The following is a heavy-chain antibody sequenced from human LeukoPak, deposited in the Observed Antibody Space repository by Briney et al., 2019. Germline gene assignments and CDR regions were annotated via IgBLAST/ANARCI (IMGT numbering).Heavy chain of an antibody. CDR2: ISGSGGST. V-gene: IGHV3-23*01. CDR1: A. J-gene: IGHJ6*02. Sequence: AMTWVRQAPGKGLEWVSAISGSGGSTYYADSVKGRFTISRDNSKNTLYLQMNSLRAEDTAFYHCARAPYYYGMDVWGQGTTVTVSS. CDR3: ARAPYYYGMDV.